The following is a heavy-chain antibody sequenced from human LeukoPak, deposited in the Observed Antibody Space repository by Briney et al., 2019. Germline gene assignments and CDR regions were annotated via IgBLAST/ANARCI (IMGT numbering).Heavy chain of an antibody. CDR2: IRQDASEI. J-gene: IGHJ4*02. CDR1: GFSFSSYW. V-gene: IGHV3-7*01. Sequence: GGSLRFSCAASGFSFSSYWMNWYRQAPGKGLEWVGNIRQDASEINYVDSVRGRFTISRDNARSYLHLQMNSLRVEDTAVYYCATDRDNSDWQKRFDSWGQGTLVTVSS. D-gene: IGHD2-21*02. CDR3: ATDRDNSDWQKRFDS.